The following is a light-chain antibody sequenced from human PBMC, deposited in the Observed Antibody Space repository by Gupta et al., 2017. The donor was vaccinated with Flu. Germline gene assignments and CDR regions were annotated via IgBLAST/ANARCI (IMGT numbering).Light chain of an antibody. CDR2: GAS. CDR3: QQYHDRPWT. J-gene: IGKJ1*01. Sequence: EIVITQSTATLSLSPGEGSTLSCRASQTVSINLAWYQQRPGQAPRLVLYGASMRATDIPARCSGGGSGTEFTLNISSVQAEDFAIYHCQQYHDRPWTFGQGTRVEIK. V-gene: IGKV3-15*01. CDR1: QTVSIN.